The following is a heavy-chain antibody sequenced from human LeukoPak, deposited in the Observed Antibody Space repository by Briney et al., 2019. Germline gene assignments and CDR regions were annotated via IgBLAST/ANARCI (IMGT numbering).Heavy chain of an antibody. CDR1: GASISRDY. CDR3: ARTTEGGYTYNYFYYYYMDV. Sequence: TLSLTCTVSGASISRDYWTWIRQPPGKGLEWIGYIYNGGSTTYSPSLNSRVTISLDTSNNQVSLRLSSVTAADTAVYYCARTTEGGYTYNYFYYYYMDVWGKGTTVTISS. D-gene: IGHD5-18*01. J-gene: IGHJ6*03. CDR2: IYNGGST. V-gene: IGHV4-59*01.